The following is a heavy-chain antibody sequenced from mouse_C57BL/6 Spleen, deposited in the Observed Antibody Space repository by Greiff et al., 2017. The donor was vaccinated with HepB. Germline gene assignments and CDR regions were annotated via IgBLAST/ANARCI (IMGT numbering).Heavy chain of an antibody. D-gene: IGHD1-1*01. CDR1: GYAFSSSW. CDR3: AREGFTTVVAPYAMDY. Sequence: VQLQESGPELVKPGASVKISCKASGYAFSSSWMNWVKQRPGKGLEWIGRIYPGDGDTNYNGKFKGKAKLTADKSSSTAYMQLSSLTSEDSAVYFCAREGFTTVVAPYAMDYWGQGTSVTVSS. J-gene: IGHJ4*01. V-gene: IGHV1-82*01. CDR2: IYPGDGDT.